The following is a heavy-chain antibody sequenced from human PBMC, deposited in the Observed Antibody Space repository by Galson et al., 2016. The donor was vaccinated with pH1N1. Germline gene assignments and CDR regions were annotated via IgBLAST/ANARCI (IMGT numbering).Heavy chain of an antibody. CDR3: ARGFHSFDI. CDR2: SRNKAESYTT. Sequence: SLRLSCAASGFTFSDYYMDWVRQAPGKGLEWVGRSRNKAESYTTEYAASVQGRFTISRDESKNSLYLQMNSLKSEDTAIYYCARGFHSFDIWGQGTMVTVSS. CDR1: GFTFSDYY. J-gene: IGHJ3*02. V-gene: IGHV3-72*01.